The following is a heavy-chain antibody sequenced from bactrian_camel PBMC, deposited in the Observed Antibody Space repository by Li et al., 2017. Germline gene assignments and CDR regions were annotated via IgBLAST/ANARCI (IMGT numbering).Heavy chain of an antibody. CDR3: AAGGIATPGH. V-gene: IGHV3S60*01. D-gene: IGHD4*01. J-gene: IGHJ4*01. CDR1: GFTFSNYD. Sequence: HVQLVESGGGLVQPGGSLRLSCAASGFTFSNYDMSWVRQAPGKEREEISCISWRGDHTDYADSVKGRFTISRDNAKNTLYLQMDSLKPEDTAMYYCAAGGIATPGHWGQGTQVTVS. CDR2: ISWRGDHT.